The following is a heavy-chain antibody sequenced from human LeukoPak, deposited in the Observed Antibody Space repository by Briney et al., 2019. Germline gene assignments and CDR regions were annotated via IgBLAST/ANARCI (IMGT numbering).Heavy chain of an antibody. Sequence: ASVKVSCKVSGYTLIELSMHWVRQAPGKGLEWMGGFDPEDGETIYAQKFQGRVTMTEDTSTDTAYMELSSLRSEDTAVYYCATRIVVVPAAANLRLYYFDYWGQGTLVTVSS. CDR1: GYTLIELS. D-gene: IGHD2-2*01. J-gene: IGHJ4*02. V-gene: IGHV1-24*01. CDR2: FDPEDGET. CDR3: ATRIVVVPAAANLRLYYFDY.